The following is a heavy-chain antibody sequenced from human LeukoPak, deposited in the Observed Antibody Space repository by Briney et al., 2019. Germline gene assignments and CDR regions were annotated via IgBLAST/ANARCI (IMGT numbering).Heavy chain of an antibody. V-gene: IGHV4-61*02. J-gene: IGHJ3*02. CDR2: IYPSGGT. CDR3: ARDRGLRNYYDSSGYYRDAFDI. Sequence: SETLSLTCTVSGGSITSGRFCWSWIRQPAGNGLEWIGRIYPSGGTNYNPSLKSRITIRVHTSKNQFSRKLRCVTAADTAVYYCARDRGLRNYYDSSGYYRDAFDIWGQGTMVTVSS. D-gene: IGHD3-22*01. CDR1: GGSITSGRFC.